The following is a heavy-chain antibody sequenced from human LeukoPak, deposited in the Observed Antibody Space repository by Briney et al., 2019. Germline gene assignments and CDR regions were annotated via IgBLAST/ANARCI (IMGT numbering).Heavy chain of an antibody. CDR2: IGNSGGRT. V-gene: IGHV3-23*01. CDR3: AKRASGSGTSLYHFDY. CDR1: GFTFSTYA. D-gene: IGHD3-10*01. Sequence: SGGSLRLSCAASGFTFSTYAMSWVRQAPGKGLEWVSVIGNSGGRTFYADSVKGRFTISRDNSRNTVHLQMNFLRAEDTAVYFCAKRASGSGTSLYHFDYWGQGALVTVSS. J-gene: IGHJ4*02.